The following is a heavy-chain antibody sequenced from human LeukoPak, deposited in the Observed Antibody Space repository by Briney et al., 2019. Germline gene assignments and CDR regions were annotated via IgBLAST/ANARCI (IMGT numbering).Heavy chain of an antibody. J-gene: IGHJ4*02. D-gene: IGHD3-10*01. V-gene: IGHV3-23*01. Sequence: GGSLRLSCAASGFIFSTYVMSWVRQAPGKGLEWVSSVGGDGHVTYYADSVKGRFTISRDNSKNTLFLQMNSLRVEDTAIYYCAKEGVRAVKYFDYWGQGTLVTVSS. CDR2: VGGDGHVT. CDR3: AKEGVRAVKYFDY. CDR1: GFIFSTYV.